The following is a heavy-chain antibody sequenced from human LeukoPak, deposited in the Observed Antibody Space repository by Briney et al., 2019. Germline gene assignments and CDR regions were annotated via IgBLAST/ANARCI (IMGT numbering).Heavy chain of an antibody. V-gene: IGHV4-34*01. J-gene: IGHJ5*02. CDR3: ARGKKSRLVGATNWFDP. CDR1: GGSFSGYY. D-gene: IGHD1-26*01. CDR2: INHSGST. Sequence: SETLSLTCAVYGGSFSGYYWSWIRQPPGKGLEWIGEINHSGSTNYNPSLESRVTISVDTSKNQFSLKLSSVTAADTAVYYCARGKKSRLVGATNWFDPWGQGTLVTVSS.